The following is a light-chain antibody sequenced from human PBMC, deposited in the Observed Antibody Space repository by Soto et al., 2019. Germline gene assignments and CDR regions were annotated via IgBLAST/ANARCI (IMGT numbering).Light chain of an antibody. Sequence: SYELTQPPSMSVAPGQTARITCGGNNIGSKTVHWYQQKAGQAPVLVVYDDSDRPSGIPERFSGSNSGNTATLTISRVEAGDEAEYYCQVWDVSTVHYVFGTGTKFTVL. J-gene: IGLJ1*01. CDR3: QVWDVSTVHYV. CDR2: DDS. CDR1: NIGSKT. V-gene: IGLV3-21*02.